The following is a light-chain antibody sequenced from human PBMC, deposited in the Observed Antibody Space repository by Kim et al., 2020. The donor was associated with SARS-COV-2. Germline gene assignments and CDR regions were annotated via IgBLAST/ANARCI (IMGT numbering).Light chain of an antibody. J-gene: IGKJ5*01. CDR3: QQGYSAPQIT. Sequence: DVQMTQSPSSLSASVGDRVTITCRASQSISSHLNWYQQKPGKAPKLLIYAASSLQSGVPSRFSGSGSGTDFTLTISSLQPEDFATYYCQQGYSAPQITCGQGTRLEIK. CDR1: QSISSH. CDR2: AAS. V-gene: IGKV1-39*01.